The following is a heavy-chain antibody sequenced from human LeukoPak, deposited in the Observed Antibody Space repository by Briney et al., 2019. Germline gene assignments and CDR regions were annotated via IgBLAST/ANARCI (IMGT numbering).Heavy chain of an antibody. J-gene: IGHJ4*02. V-gene: IGHV3-48*01. CDR1: GFIFNSYS. CDR2: ISSSSSTI. Sequence: GGSLRLSCAASGFIFNSYSMNWVRQAPGKGLEWVSYISSSSSTIYYADSVKGRFTISRDNSKNTLYLQMNSLRAEDTAVYYCAKDIEWELGMFDYWGQGTLVTVSS. D-gene: IGHD1-26*01. CDR3: AKDIEWELGMFDY.